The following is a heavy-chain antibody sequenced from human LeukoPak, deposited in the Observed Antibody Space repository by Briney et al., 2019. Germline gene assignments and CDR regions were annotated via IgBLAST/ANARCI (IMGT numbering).Heavy chain of an antibody. J-gene: IGHJ4*02. CDR1: GFPFTNYW. Sequence: GGSLRLSCATSGFPFTNYWMTWVRQAPGKGLEWVANIKQDGSVKHYVDSVKGRFTISRDNAKNSLYLQMISLRAEDTAVYKCARIGYSSSSLDFWGRGTLVTVSS. CDR2: IKQDGSVK. V-gene: IGHV3-7*03. CDR3: ARIGYSSSSLDF. D-gene: IGHD6-6*01.